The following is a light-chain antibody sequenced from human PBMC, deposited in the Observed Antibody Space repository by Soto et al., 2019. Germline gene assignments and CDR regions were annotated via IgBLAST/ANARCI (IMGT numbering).Light chain of an antibody. CDR2: EVT. Sequence: QSFLTNSASVSGSPGQSITISCTGTSSDVGGYNYVSWYQQHPGKAPKIIIYEVTNRPSGVSNRFSGSKSGNTASLTISGLQAEDDADYYCSSFTSRFTFNYIFGTGTKVTVL. CDR3: SSFTSRFTFNYI. V-gene: IGLV2-14*01. J-gene: IGLJ1*01. CDR1: SSDVGGYNY.